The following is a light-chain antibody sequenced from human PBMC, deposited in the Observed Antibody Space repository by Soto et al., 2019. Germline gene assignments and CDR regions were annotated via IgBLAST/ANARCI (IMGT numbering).Light chain of an antibody. V-gene: IGKV1-39*01. CDR1: QSISSISSY. J-gene: IGKJ1*01. Sequence: DIQMTQSPSSLSASVGDRVTITCRASQSISSISSYLNWYQQKPGKAPKLLIYAASSLQSGLPSRFSGSGSGTDFTLTISSLQPEDFATYYCQQSYSTPLAFGQGTKVEIK. CDR2: AAS. CDR3: QQSYSTPLA.